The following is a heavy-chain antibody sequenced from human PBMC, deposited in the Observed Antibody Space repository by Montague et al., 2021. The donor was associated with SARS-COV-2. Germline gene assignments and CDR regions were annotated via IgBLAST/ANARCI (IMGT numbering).Heavy chain of an antibody. D-gene: IGHD4-17*01. Sequence: TLSLTCTVSGGSIRSGSYYWSWIRQPAGKGLEWIGRIYSSGXTXYXXXXKXRVPMSVDTSKNQFSLKVSSVTAADTAVYYCARDYGDYSYYYGLDVWGQGTTVTVSS. CDR2: IYSSGXT. CDR3: ARDYGDYSYYYGLDV. V-gene: IGHV4-61*02. CDR1: GGSIRSGSYY. J-gene: IGHJ6*02.